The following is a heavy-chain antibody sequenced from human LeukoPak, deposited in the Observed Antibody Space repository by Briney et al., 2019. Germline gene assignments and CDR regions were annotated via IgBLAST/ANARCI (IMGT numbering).Heavy chain of an antibody. Sequence: SETLSLTCAVYGGSFSGYYWSWIRQPPGEGLEWIGEINHSGSTNYNPSLKSRVTISVDTSKNQFSLKLSSVTAADTAVYYCARNSYYGSWSSRRYFDYWGQGTLVTVSS. CDR3: ARNSYYGSWSSRRYFDY. CDR2: INHSGST. CDR1: GGSFSGYY. J-gene: IGHJ4*02. D-gene: IGHD3-10*01. V-gene: IGHV4-34*01.